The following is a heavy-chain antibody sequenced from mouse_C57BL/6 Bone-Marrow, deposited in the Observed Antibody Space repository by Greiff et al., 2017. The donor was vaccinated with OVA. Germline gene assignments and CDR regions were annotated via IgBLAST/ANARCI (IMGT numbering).Heavy chain of an antibody. CDR3: ARQDYGSRTYFDY. V-gene: IGHV5-12*01. D-gene: IGHD1-1*01. CDR1: GFTFSDYY. J-gene: IGHJ2*01. CDR2: ISNGGGST. Sequence: DVKLVESGGGLVQPGGSLKLSCAASGFTFSDYYMYWVRQTPEKRLEWVAYISNGGGSTYYPDTVKGRFTISRDNAKNTLYLQMSRLKSEDTAMYYCARQDYGSRTYFDYWGQGTTLTVSS.